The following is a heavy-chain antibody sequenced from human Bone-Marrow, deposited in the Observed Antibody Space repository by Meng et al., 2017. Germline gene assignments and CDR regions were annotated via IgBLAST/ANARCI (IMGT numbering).Heavy chain of an antibody. J-gene: IGHJ3*02. D-gene: IGHD6-25*01. CDR2: IIPILGIA. V-gene: IGHV1-69*02. Sequence: SVKVSCKASGGTFSSYTISWVRQAPGQGLEWMGRIIPILGIANYAQKFQGRVTITTDKSTSTAYMERSSLRSEDTPVYYCARVNQRVRSDAFVIWGQGTMITVSS. CDR3: ARVNQRVRSDAFVI. CDR1: GGTFSSYT.